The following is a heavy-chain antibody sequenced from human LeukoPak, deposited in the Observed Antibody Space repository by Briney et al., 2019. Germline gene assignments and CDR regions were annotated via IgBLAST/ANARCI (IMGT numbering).Heavy chain of an antibody. CDR1: GFTFSSYW. CDR2: INSDGSST. V-gene: IGHV3-74*01. D-gene: IGHD3-9*01. Sequence: PGGSLRLSCAASGFTFSSYWMHWVRQAPGKGLVRVSRINSDGSSTSYADSVKGRFTISRDNAKNTLYLQMNSLRAEDTAVYYCARDASYYDILTGWDYYYYGMDVWGQGTTVTVSS. J-gene: IGHJ6*02. CDR3: ARDASYYDILTGWDYYYYGMDV.